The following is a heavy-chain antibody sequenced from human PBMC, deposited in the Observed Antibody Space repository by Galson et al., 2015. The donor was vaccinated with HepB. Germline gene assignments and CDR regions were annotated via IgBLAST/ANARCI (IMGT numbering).Heavy chain of an antibody. V-gene: IGHV3-33*01. CDR1: GFTFSSFR. Sequence: SLRLSCAASGFTFSSFRTHWVRQAPGKGLEWVALIWFDGDNKYYADSVKGRFTISRDNSKNTLYLQMNSLRAEDTAVYYCARGTSSGPFDYWGQGTLVTVSS. D-gene: IGHD6-19*01. J-gene: IGHJ4*02. CDR2: IWFDGDNK. CDR3: ARGTSSGPFDY.